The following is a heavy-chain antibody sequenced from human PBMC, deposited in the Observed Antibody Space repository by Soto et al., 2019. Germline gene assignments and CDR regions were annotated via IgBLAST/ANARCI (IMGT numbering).Heavy chain of an antibody. CDR2: IYYSGST. D-gene: IGHD4-17*01. Sequence: SETLSLTCTVSGGSISSSSYYWGWIRQPPSKGLEWIGIIYYSGSTYYNPSLKSRVTILVDTSKSQFSLKLSSVTAADTAVYYCARGQAGGDYADYWGQGTLVTVSS. CDR3: ARGQAGGDYADY. V-gene: IGHV4-39*07. J-gene: IGHJ4*02. CDR1: GGSISSSSYY.